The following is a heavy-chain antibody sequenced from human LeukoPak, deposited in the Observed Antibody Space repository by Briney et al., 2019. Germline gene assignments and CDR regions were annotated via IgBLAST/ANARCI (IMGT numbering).Heavy chain of an antibody. Sequence: GRSLSPSCAPSGFTSTSYGTHWVRPAPGKGREWVAFIRYDVSNKYYADSVKGRFTISRDNSRNTLYLQMNSLRADDTAGYYCAKVPVSRPPFGFFDYWGQGTLVTVSS. CDR2: IRYDVSNK. J-gene: IGHJ4*02. CDR3: AKVPVSRPPFGFFDY. V-gene: IGHV3-30*02. D-gene: IGHD3-16*01. CDR1: GFTSTSYG.